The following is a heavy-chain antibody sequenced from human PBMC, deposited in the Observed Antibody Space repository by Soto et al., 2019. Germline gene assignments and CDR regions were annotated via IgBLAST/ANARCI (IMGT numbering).Heavy chain of an antibody. J-gene: IGHJ6*02. Sequence: QVQLQESGPGLVKPSDTLSLTCTVSGGSVTTYYWSWIRQPPGKGLEWIGYASYSGSTNYNPTLRSLATISVDASKNQSSLKVNSATAADSALYYCARVFPRAAVGTVYYHPLDVWGQGTMVTVS. CDR1: GGSVTTYY. D-gene: IGHD6-13*01. CDR2: ASYSGST. V-gene: IGHV4-59*08. CDR3: ARVFPRAAVGTVYYHPLDV.